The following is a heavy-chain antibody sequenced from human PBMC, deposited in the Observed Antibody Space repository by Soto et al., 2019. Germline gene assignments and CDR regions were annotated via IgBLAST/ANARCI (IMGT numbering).Heavy chain of an antibody. Sequence: SETLSLTCTVSGDSITSGDYYWSWVRQPPGTGLEWIGYIFYSGSTYYKASLQSRVTISLDMSRNQFSLKLTSVTAADTAVYYCARAEVAVAGSGWFDAWGHGTLVTVSS. CDR1: GDSITSGDYY. V-gene: IGHV4-30-4*01. D-gene: IGHD6-19*01. CDR2: IFYSGST. CDR3: ARAEVAVAGSGWFDA. J-gene: IGHJ5*01.